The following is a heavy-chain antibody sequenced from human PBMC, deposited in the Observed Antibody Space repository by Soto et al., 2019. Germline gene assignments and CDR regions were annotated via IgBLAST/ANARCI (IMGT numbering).Heavy chain of an antibody. J-gene: IGHJ4*02. CDR1: GFTFSSYG. V-gene: IGHV3-30*18. CDR3: AKDRYRYGSHNPDH. Sequence: LSLSCAASGFTFSSYGMHWVRQAPGRGLEWVAVILSDGSNKYYADSVKGRFTISRDNSKNTLYLQMNSLRTEDTAVYSCAKDRYRYGSHNPDHWGQGTMVTVSS. D-gene: IGHD5-18*01. CDR2: ILSDGSNK.